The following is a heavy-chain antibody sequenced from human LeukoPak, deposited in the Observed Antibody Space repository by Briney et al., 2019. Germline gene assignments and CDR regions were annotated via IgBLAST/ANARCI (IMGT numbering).Heavy chain of an antibody. D-gene: IGHD1-26*01. CDR2: ISAYNGNT. CDR1: GYTFTSYG. V-gene: IGHV1-18*01. Sequence: GASVKVSCKASGYTFTSYGISWVLQAPGQGLEWMGWISAYNGNTNYAQKLQGRVTMTTDTSTTTAYMELRSLRSDDTAVYYCARLVVGATLIFGYYYHYMDVWGKGTTVTVSS. CDR3: ARLVVGATLIFGYYYHYMDV. J-gene: IGHJ6*03.